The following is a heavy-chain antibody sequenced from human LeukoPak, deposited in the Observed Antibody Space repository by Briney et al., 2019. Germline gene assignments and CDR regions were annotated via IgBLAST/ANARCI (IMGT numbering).Heavy chain of an antibody. J-gene: IGHJ4*02. Sequence: SGTLSLTCAVSGGSISSSYWWSWVRQPPGKGLEWIGEVYHSGGTNYNPSLKSRVTISVDKSKNQFSLKLSSVTAADTAVYYCARVRMRQQLDYWGQGTLVTVSS. V-gene: IGHV4-4*02. D-gene: IGHD6-13*01. CDR2: VYHSGGT. CDR1: GGSISSSYW. CDR3: ARVRMRQQLDY.